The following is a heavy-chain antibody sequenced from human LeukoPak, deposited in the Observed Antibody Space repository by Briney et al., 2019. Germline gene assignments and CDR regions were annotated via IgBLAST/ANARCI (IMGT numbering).Heavy chain of an antibody. CDR3: AKDGLSVVYYYYGMDV. J-gene: IGHJ6*02. CDR1: GFTFSSYG. CDR2: ISYDGSNK. V-gene: IGHV3-30*18. Sequence: GGSLRLSCAASGFTFSSYGMRWVRQAPGKGLEWVAVISYDGSNKYYADSVKGRFTISRDNSKNTLYLQMNSVRAEDTAVYYCAKDGLSVVYYYYGMDVWGQGTTVTVSS. D-gene: IGHD2-15*01.